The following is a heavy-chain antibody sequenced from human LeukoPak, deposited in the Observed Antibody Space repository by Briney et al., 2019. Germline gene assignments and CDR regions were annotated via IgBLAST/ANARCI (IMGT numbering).Heavy chain of an antibody. V-gene: IGHV3-33*07. CDR3: AKSTGSGTSFDAFDI. CDR1: GFTFSSYG. CDR2: IWYDGSNK. J-gene: IGHJ3*02. Sequence: GGSLRLSCAASGFTFSSYGMYWVRQAPGKGLEWVAVIWYDGSNKYYADSVKGRFTISRDDSKNTLYLQMNSLRAEDTAVYYCAKSTGSGTSFDAFDIWGQGTMVTVSS. D-gene: IGHD3-10*01.